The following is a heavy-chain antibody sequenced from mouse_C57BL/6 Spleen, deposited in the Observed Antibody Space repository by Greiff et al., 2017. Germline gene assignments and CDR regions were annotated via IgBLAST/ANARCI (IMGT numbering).Heavy chain of an antibody. J-gene: IGHJ4*01. D-gene: IGHD2-4*01. CDR1: YFAFMASA. CDR3: ARDNYDYGAEPYYYAMGY. CDR2: FTMYSDAT. V-gene: IGHV1-49*01. Sequence: LQQSGAELVRPGSSVKLSCKDSYFAFMASAMHWVKQRPGHGLEWIGSFTMYSDATEYSENFKGKATLTANPSSSTAYMELSSLTSEDSAVYYCARDNYDYGAEPYYYAMGYWGQGTSVTVSS.